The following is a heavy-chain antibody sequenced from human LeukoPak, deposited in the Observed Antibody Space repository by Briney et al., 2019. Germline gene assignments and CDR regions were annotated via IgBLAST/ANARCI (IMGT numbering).Heavy chain of an antibody. V-gene: IGHV4-59*08. Sequence: SETLSPTCTVSGGSISSYYWSWIRQPPGKGLEWIGYIYYSGSTNYNPSLKSRVTISVDTSKNQFSLKLSSVTAADTAVYYCARSTARFGFDYWGQGTLVTVSS. D-gene: IGHD3-10*01. CDR1: GGSISSYY. J-gene: IGHJ4*02. CDR3: ARSTARFGFDY. CDR2: IYYSGST.